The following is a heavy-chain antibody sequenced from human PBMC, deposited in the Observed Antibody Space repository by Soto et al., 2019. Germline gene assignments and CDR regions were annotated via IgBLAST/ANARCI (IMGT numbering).Heavy chain of an antibody. CDR3: ARDQGVAAAGITLFDP. J-gene: IGHJ5*02. Sequence: QVQLQASGPGLVKPSETLSLTCTVSGASMNSYHWSWIRQPAGKGLEWIGHIHSSGSTNYNPSLKSRVTMSVDTSKNQFSLRLMSLTAADTAVYYCARDQGVAAAGITLFDPWGQGSLVTVSS. CDR2: IHSSGST. CDR1: GASMNSYH. V-gene: IGHV4-4*07. D-gene: IGHD6-13*01.